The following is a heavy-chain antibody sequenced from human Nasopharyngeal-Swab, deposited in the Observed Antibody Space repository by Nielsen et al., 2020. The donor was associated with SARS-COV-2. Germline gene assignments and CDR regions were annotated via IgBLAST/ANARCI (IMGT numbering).Heavy chain of an antibody. CDR2: FDPEDGET. CDR3: ARDTAMVMDY. CDR1: GSTLTEIS. Sequence: ASVKVSCKVSGSTLTEISMHWVRQAHGRGLEWMGGFDPEDGETNYAQKLQGRVTMTTDTSTSTAYMELRSLRSDDTAVYYCARDTAMVMDYWGQGTLVTVSS. J-gene: IGHJ4*02. D-gene: IGHD5-18*01. V-gene: IGHV1-24*01.